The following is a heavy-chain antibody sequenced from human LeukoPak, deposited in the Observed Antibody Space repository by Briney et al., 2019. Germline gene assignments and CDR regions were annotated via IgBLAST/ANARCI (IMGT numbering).Heavy chain of an antibody. J-gene: IGHJ5*01. CDR3: AKGVWAPRFDS. V-gene: IGHV4-34*01. D-gene: IGHD7-27*01. CDR1: GASFSYDY. CDR2: INHSGSI. Sequence: PETLSLTCADYGASFSYDYWSWIRQAPGKGLEWIGEINHSGSITYNPSLKSRVTISAEKSKSQFSLRLTSVTAADTAVYYCAKGVWAPRFDSWGQGTLVTVSS.